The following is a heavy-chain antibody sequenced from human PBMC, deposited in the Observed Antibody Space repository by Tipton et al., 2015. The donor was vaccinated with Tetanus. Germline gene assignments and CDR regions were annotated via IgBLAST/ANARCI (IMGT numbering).Heavy chain of an antibody. CDR1: GFSLSRYV. Sequence: SLRLSCEVSGFSLSRYVIHWVRQPPGKGLEWVSGISVRGSHTYYADPVKGRFSISRDNSKNTVYLQMNSLRDEDTAVYYCAKDPASRGWFDPWGQGTLITVSS. CDR3: AKDPASRGWFDP. V-gene: IGHV3-23*01. CDR2: ISVRGSHT. J-gene: IGHJ5*02.